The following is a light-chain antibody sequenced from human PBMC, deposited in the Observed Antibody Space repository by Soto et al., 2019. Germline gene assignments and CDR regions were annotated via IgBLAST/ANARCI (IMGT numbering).Light chain of an antibody. CDR1: SSDVGGYNY. CDR3: SSYGGSNNVI. V-gene: IGLV2-8*01. Sequence: QSVLTQPPSASGSPGQSVTISCTGTSSDVGGYNYVSWYQQHPGKAPKLMIYDVSERPSGVPDRFSGSKSGNTASLTVSGLQAEDEADYYCSSYGGSNNVIFGGGTQLTVL. CDR2: DVS. J-gene: IGLJ2*01.